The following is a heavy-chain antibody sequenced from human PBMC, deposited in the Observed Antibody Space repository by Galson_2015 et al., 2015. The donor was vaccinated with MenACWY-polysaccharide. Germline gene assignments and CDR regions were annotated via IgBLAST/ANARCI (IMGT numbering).Heavy chain of an antibody. Sequence: SLRLSCAASGFTFSSSAMSWVRQAPGKGLEWVSGISGSGGTTYYADSVKGRFTISRDNSKNTLYLQMNSLRAEDAAVYYCARDYCMRTSCDGLDVWGQATTGIVSS. D-gene: IGHD2-2*01. CDR1: GFTFSSSA. V-gene: IGHV3-23*01. CDR3: ARDYCMRTSCDGLDV. CDR2: ISGSGGTT. J-gene: IGHJ6*02.